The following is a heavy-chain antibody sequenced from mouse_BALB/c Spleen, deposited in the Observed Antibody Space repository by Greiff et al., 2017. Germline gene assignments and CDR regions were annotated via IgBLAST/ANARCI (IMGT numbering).Heavy chain of an antibody. J-gene: IGHJ4*01. Sequence: VQLQQSGAELARPGASVKMSCKASGYTFTSYTMHWVKQRPGQGLEWIGYINPSSGYTNYNQKFKDKATLTADKSSSTAYMQLSSLTSEDSAVYYCARSPPDYGSRGGYAMDYWGQGTSVTVSS. CDR2: INPSSGYT. CDR3: ARSPPDYGSRGGYAMDY. D-gene: IGHD1-1*01. CDR1: GYTFTSYT. V-gene: IGHV1-4*01.